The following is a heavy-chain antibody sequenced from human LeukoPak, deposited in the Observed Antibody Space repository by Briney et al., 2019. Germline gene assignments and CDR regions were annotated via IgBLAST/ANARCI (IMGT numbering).Heavy chain of an antibody. Sequence: GGSLRLSCAASGFTFGDYGMHWVRQAPGKGLEWVALINGDGDSTFYADSVEGRFTISRDNSRNSLYLQMNSLRSEDAASYYCTKDAFTWTNWFDPWGQGTLVTVSS. CDR1: GFTFGDYG. D-gene: IGHD3-3*02. CDR2: INGDGDST. J-gene: IGHJ5*02. V-gene: IGHV3-43*02. CDR3: TKDAFTWTNWFDP.